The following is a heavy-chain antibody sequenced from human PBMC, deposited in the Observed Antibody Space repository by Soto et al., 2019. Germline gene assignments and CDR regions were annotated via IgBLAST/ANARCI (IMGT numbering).Heavy chain of an antibody. CDR1: RGSFSGYY. CDR3: ARLWFGSVDGLPNNWFDP. D-gene: IGHD3-10*01. Sequence: PSETLSLTCAVYRGSFSGYYWSWIRQPPGKGLEWIGDIGYSGSAHYNPSLTSRVNISIDTSKNQFSLRLSSVTAADTAVYYCARLWFGSVDGLPNNWFDPWGQGTLVTVSS. V-gene: IGHV4-34*01. J-gene: IGHJ5*02. CDR2: IGYSGSA.